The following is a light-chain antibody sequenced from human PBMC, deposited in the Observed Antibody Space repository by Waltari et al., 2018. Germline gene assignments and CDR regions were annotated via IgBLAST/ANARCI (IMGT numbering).Light chain of an antibody. V-gene: IGKV1-39*01. CDR1: QSISSY. J-gene: IGKJ2*01. CDR3: QQSYSTLCWT. Sequence: DIQMTQSPSSLSASVGDRVTITCLASQSISSYLTWYQQKPGKAPKLLIYAASSLQSGVPSRFSGSGSGTDFTLTISSLQPEDFATYYCQQSYSTLCWTFGQGTKLEIK. CDR2: AAS.